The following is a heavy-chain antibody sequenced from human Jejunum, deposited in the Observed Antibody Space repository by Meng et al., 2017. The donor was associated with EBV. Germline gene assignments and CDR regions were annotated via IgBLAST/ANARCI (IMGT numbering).Heavy chain of an antibody. J-gene: IGHJ4*02. V-gene: IGHV3-74*01. CDR1: GFTFSAYW. D-gene: IGHD7-27*01. CDR3: VRDGDRWNFDY. Sequence: EVQLVEAGGGLVQPGGSLGPSCAASGFTFSAYWMHWVRQAPGKGLAWVSRIKGDGSDSNYADSVKGRFTISRDNAKNTLSLQMNSLNAEDTAVYYCVRDGDRWNFDYWGQGTLVTVSS. CDR2: IKGDGSDS.